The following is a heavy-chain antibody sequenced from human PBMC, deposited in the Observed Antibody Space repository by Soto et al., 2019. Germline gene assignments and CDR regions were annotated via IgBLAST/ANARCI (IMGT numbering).Heavy chain of an antibody. J-gene: IGHJ6*02. CDR1: GGSISSSNW. CDR2: IYHSGST. D-gene: IGHD5-12*01. V-gene: IGHV4-4*02. CDR3: ARDGRDGYNWDYYYYGMDV. Sequence: QVQLQESGPGLVKPSGTLSLTCAVSGGSISSSNWWSWVRQPPGKGLEWIGEIYHSGSTNYNPSLKSRVTISVDKSKHQFSLKLSSVTAADTAVYYCARDGRDGYNWDYYYYGMDVWGQGTTVTVSS.